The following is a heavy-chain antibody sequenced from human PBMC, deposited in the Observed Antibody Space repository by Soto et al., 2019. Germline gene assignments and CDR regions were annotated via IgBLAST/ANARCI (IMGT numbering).Heavy chain of an antibody. V-gene: IGHV3-7*01. CDR1: GSTVSGYW. CDR3: ARLWFGVQEWLDP. D-gene: IGHD3-10*01. J-gene: IGHJ5*02. CDR2: IKQDGSER. Sequence: GSLGLSCAASGSTVSGYWMSWVRQTPGKGLEWVANIKQDGSERYYVDSVKGRFTISRDNAKNSLFLQMNSLRAEDSAVYYCARLWFGVQEWLDPWGQGTQVTVSS.